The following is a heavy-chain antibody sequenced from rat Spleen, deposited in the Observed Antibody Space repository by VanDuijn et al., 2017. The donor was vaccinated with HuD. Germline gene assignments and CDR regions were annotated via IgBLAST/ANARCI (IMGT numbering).Heavy chain of an antibody. V-gene: IGHV5-29*01. Sequence: EAQLVESGGGLVQPGKSLKLSCAASGFTFSNYGMAWVRQAPTKGLEWVATISYDGSSTYYRDSVKGRFTISRDNAKSTLYLQMDSLRSEDTATYYCSRNNYGGYSEFGWFAYWGQGTLVTVSS. CDR3: SRNNYGGYSEFGWFAY. J-gene: IGHJ3*01. CDR1: GFTFSNYG. CDR2: ISYDGSST. D-gene: IGHD1-11*01.